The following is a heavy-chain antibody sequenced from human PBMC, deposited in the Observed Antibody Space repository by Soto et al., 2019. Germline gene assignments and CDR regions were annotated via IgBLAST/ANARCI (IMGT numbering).Heavy chain of an antibody. J-gene: IGHJ6*02. D-gene: IGHD2-15*01. CDR1: GFTFSSYA. V-gene: IGHV3-23*01. Sequence: GGSLRLSCAASGFTFSSYAMSWVRQAPGKGLEWVSAISGSGGSTYYADSVKGRFTISRDNSKNTLYLQMNSLRAEDTAVYYCAKDGGYCSGGSCYLRYYYYGMDVWGQGTTVTVSS. CDR3: AKDGGYCSGGSCYLRYYYYGMDV. CDR2: ISGSGGST.